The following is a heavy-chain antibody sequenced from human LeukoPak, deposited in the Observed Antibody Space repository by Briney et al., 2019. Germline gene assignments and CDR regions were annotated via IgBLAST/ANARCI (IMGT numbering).Heavy chain of an antibody. J-gene: IGHJ4*02. CDR1: GFTFSSYE. CDR3: TKRPQVGSGYHPDY. Sequence: PGGSLRLSCAASGFTFSSYEMNWVRQAPGKGLEWVSGISGSTTTYYADSVKGRFTISRDNSKNMLYLQMNSLRADDTALYSCTKRPQVGSGYHPDYWGQGTLVTVSS. V-gene: IGHV3-23*01. CDR2: ISGSTTT. D-gene: IGHD3-22*01.